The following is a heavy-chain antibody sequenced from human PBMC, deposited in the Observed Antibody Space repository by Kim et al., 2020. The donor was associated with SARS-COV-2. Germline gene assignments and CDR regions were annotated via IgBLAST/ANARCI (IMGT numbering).Heavy chain of an antibody. V-gene: IGHV4-59*13. D-gene: IGHD4-17*01. CDR2: IYYSGST. CDR3: ARDGGATTVVTQWYFDL. Sequence: SETLSLTCTVSGGSISSYYWSWIRQPPGKGLEWIGYIYYSGSTNYNPSLKSRVTISVDTSKNQFSLKLSSVTAADTAVYYCARDGGATTVVTQWYFDLWGRGTLVTVSS. CDR1: GGSISSYY. J-gene: IGHJ2*01.